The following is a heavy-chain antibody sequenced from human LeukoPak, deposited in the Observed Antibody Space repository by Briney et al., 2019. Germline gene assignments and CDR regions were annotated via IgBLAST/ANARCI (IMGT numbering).Heavy chain of an antibody. J-gene: IGHJ5*02. D-gene: IGHD3-16*02. CDR3: AREGYRRRWFDP. CDR1: GGSISSSNW. Sequence: KPSGTLSLTCAVSGGSISSSNWWSWVRQPPGKGLEWIGEINHSGSTNYNPSLKSRVTISVDTSKNQFSLKLSSVTAADTAVYYCAREGYRRRWFDPWGQGTLVTVSS. CDR2: INHSGST. V-gene: IGHV4-4*02.